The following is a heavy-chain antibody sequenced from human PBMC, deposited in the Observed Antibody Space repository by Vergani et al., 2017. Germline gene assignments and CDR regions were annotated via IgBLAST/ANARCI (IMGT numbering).Heavy chain of an antibody. CDR1: GFTFSSYA. Sequence: EVQLLESGGGLVQPGGSLRLSCAASGFTFSSYAMSWVRQAPGKGLEWIGYIHLSGTTYYNPSLSSRVTISLDTSRNQFSLHLRSVSAADTAVYYCARDKGKDYDYYPDAFDVWGQGTVVTVS. D-gene: IGHD5-12*01. CDR2: IHLSGTT. CDR3: ARDKGKDYDYYPDAFDV. V-gene: IGHV3-23*02. J-gene: IGHJ3*01.